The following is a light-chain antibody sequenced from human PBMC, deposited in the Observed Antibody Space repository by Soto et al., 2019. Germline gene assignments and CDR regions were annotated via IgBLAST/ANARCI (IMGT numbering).Light chain of an antibody. J-gene: IGKJ2*03. CDR3: QQYNSHSLYS. V-gene: IGKV1-5*01. CDR2: FAS. Sequence: DIQMTQSPSILSASVGDRVTITCRASQDVRSWLAWYQQKPGKAPKLLIYFASKLESGVSSRFSGSGSVTEYTLTISSLQPDDFATYYCQQYNSHSLYSFGQGTKLEIK. CDR1: QDVRSW.